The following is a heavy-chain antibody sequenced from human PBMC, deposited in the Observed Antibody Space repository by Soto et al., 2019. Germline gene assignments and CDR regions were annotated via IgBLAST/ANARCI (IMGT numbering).Heavy chain of an antibody. CDR2: FDPEDGET. Sequence: GASVKVSCKVSGYTLTQLSMHWVRQAPGKGLEWMGGFDPEDGETIYAQKFQGRVTMTEDTSTDTAYMELSSLRSEDTAVYYCATDILSLGVAGYFDYWGQGTLVTVS. J-gene: IGHJ4*02. CDR1: GYTLTQLS. D-gene: IGHD6-19*01. V-gene: IGHV1-24*01. CDR3: ATDILSLGVAGYFDY.